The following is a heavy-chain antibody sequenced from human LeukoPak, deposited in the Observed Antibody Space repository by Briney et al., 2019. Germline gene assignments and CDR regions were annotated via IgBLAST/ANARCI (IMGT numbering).Heavy chain of an antibody. V-gene: IGHV4-34*01. CDR3: ARGVVVVAATYYYFDY. D-gene: IGHD2-15*01. Sequence: SETLSLTCAVYGGSFSGYYGSWIRQPPGKGVEGIGEINHRGSTNYNPSLKRRVTISVDTSKNQFSLKLSSVTAADTAVYYCARGVVVVAATYYYFDYWGQGTLVTVSS. CDR2: INHRGST. J-gene: IGHJ4*02. CDR1: GGSFSGYY.